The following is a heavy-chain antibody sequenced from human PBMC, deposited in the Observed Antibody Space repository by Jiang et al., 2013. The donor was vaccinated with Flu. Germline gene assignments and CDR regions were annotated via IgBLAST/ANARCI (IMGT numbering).Heavy chain of an antibody. V-gene: IGHV6-1*01. Sequence: YNDYAVSVKSRITINPDTSKNQFSLQLNSVTPEDTAVYYCARDRSGSGDYYYYYGMDVWGQGTTVTVSS. CDR3: ARDRSGSGDYYYYYGMDV. J-gene: IGHJ6*02. D-gene: IGHD1-26*01. CDR2: YN.